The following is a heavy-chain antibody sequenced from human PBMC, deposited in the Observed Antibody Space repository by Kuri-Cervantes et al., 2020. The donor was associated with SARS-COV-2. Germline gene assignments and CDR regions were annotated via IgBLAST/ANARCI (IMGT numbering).Heavy chain of an antibody. Sequence: SVNVSCKASGGTFGSYAISWVRQAPGQGLEWMGGIIPIFGTANYAQKFQGRVTITADKSTSTAYMELSSLRSEDTAVYYCARLSGLSTVTTSRPYWGQGTLVTVSS. CDR3: ARLSGLSTVTTSRPY. J-gene: IGHJ4*02. V-gene: IGHV1-69*06. CDR2: IIPIFGTA. CDR1: GGTFGSYA. D-gene: IGHD4-17*01.